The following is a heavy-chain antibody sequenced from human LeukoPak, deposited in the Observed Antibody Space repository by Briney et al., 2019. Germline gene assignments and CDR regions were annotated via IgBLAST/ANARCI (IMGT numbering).Heavy chain of an antibody. CDR1: GYTFTSYD. CDR3: ARWSIAVDGREFDY. D-gene: IGHD6-19*01. V-gene: IGHV1-8*01. CDR2: MNPNSGNT. J-gene: IGHJ4*02. Sequence: ASVKVSCKASGYTFTSYDINWVRQATGQGLEWMGWMNPNSGNTGYAQKFQGRVTMTRNTSISTAYMGLSSLRSEDTAVYYCARWSIAVDGREFDYWGQGTLVTVSS.